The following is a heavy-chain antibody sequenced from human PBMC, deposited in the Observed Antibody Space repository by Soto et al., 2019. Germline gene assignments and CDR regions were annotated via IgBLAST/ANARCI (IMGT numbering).Heavy chain of an antibody. CDR3: AKRAATTRSFDY. V-gene: IGHV3-23*01. J-gene: IGHJ4*02. D-gene: IGHD4-4*01. CDR1: DFTFSCYA. Sequence: WGSLTLSCASSDFTFSCYAMIWVRQAPGKGLDWVSAISGSGGSTYYADSVNGRFTISRDNSKNTLYLQMNSLRAEDTAVYYCAKRAATTRSFDYWGQGTMVTVSS. CDR2: ISGSGGST.